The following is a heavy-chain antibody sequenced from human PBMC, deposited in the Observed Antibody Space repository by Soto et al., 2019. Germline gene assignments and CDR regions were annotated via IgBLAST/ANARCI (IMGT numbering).Heavy chain of an antibody. V-gene: IGHV3-53*01. CDR3: ATQRGGGGY. J-gene: IGHJ4*02. CDR2: IYSGGYT. CDR1: GFTVSNNY. Sequence: EVQLVESGGGLIQPGGSLRLSCAVSGFTVSNNYMSWVRQAPGKGLEGVSVIYSGGYTAYGDSVKGRFTISRDNPKNTLYTQRNSRRGDATAVFYGATQRGGGGYWGQGTLVTVSS. D-gene: IGHD6-25*01.